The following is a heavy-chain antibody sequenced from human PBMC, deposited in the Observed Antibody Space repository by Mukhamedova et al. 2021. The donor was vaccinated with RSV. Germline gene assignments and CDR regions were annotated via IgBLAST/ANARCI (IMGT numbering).Heavy chain of an antibody. Sequence: WVRQAPGKGLMWVSRINTDGSSTSYAGSVTGRFTISSDNAKNTLYLQMNSLSAEDTAVYYCAREDNDFWRGSISWFDPWCQGTPV. CDR2: INTDGSST. D-gene: IGHD3-3*01. V-gene: IGHV3-74*01. J-gene: IGHJ5*02. CDR3: AREDNDFWRGSISWFDP.